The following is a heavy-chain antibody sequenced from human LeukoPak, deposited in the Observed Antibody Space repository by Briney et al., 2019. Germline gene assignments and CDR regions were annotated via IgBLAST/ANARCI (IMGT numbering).Heavy chain of an antibody. D-gene: IGHD3-22*01. Sequence: ASVKVSCKASGYTFTSYGISWVRQAPGQGLEWMGWISAYNGNTNYAQKLQGRVTMTTDTSTSTAYMELRSLRSDDTAVYYCARDPTSHDSSGYLGYWGQGTLVTVSS. J-gene: IGHJ4*02. CDR1: GYTFTSYG. CDR2: ISAYNGNT. CDR3: ARDPTSHDSSGYLGY. V-gene: IGHV1-18*01.